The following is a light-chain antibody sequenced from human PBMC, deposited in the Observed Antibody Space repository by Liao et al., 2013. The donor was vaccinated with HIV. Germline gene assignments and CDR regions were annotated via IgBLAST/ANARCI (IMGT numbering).Light chain of an antibody. Sequence: SYVLTQPPSVSVAPGKTARITCGGNNIGSKSVHWYQQKPGQAPVLVIYYDSDRPSGIPERFSGSNSGNTATLTISRVEAGDEADYYCQVWVGSSDHYIFGTGTKVTVL. CDR3: QVWVGSSDHYI. J-gene: IGLJ1*01. CDR2: YDS. CDR1: NIGSKS. V-gene: IGLV3-21*01.